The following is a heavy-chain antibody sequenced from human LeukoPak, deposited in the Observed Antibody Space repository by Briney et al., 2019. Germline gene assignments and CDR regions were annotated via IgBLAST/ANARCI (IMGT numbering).Heavy chain of an antibody. CDR2: ISYDGSNK. Sequence: GGSLRLSCAASGFTFSSYAMHWVRQAPGKGLEWVAVISYDGSNKYYADSVKGRFTISRDNSKNTLYLQMNSLRAEDTAVYYCAWSMGLEAVAHDAFDIWGQGTMVTVSS. J-gene: IGHJ3*02. D-gene: IGHD6-19*01. CDR1: GFTFSSYA. CDR3: AWSMGLEAVAHDAFDI. V-gene: IGHV3-30-3*01.